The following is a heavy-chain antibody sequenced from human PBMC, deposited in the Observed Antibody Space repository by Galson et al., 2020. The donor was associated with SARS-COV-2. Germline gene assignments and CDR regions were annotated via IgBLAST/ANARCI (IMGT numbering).Heavy chain of an antibody. Sequence: ASVKVSCKASGYTFTSYYMHWVRQAPGQGLEWMGIINPSGGSTSYAQKFQGRVTMTRDTSTSTVYMELSSLRSEDTAVYYCARAWGYSNYRRTWYDYWGQGTLVTVSS. CDR3: ARAWGYSNYRRTWYDY. D-gene: IGHD4-4*01. V-gene: IGHV1-46*01. CDR1: GYTFTSYY. J-gene: IGHJ4*02. CDR2: INPSGGST.